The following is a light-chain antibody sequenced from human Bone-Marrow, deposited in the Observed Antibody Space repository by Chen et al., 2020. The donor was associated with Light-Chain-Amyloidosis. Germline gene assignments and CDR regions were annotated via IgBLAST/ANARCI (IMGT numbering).Light chain of an antibody. J-gene: IGLJ3*02. CDR2: EDD. CDR1: SGSIATNY. V-gene: IGLV6-57*01. CDR3: QSYQGSSQGV. Sequence: NFMLTQPHSVSESPGKTVIISCTRSSGSIATNYVQWYQQRPGSSPTTVIYEDDQRPSGVPDPSSGSIDRSSNSASLTISELKTEDEADYYCQSYQGSSQGVFGGGTKLTFL.